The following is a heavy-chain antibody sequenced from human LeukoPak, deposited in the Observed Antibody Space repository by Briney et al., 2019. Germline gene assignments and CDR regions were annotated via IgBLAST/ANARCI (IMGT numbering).Heavy chain of an antibody. Sequence: GGSLRLSCAASGFTFSSYSMNWVRQAPGKGLEWVSSISSSSSYIYYADSVKGRFTISRDNFKNMLYMEMNSLRAEDTAVYYCAKDPSSWGTVTGPFDYWGQGTLVTVSS. CDR2: ISSSSSYI. D-gene: IGHD4-11*01. CDR3: AKDPSSWGTVTGPFDY. J-gene: IGHJ4*02. V-gene: IGHV3-21*03. CDR1: GFTFSSYS.